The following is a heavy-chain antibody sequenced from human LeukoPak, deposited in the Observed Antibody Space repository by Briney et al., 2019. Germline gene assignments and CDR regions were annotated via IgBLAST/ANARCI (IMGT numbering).Heavy chain of an antibody. CDR2: ISGSGGST. D-gene: IGHD3-9*01. J-gene: IGHJ4*02. CDR3: AKASHYDILTGYYTLGGYFDY. Sequence: AGGSLRLSCAASGFTFSSYAMSWVRQAPGKGLEWVSAISGSGGSTYYADSVKGRFTISRDNPKNTLYLQMNSLRAEDTAVYYCAKASHYDILTGYYTLGGYFDYWGQGTLVTVSS. CDR1: GFTFSSYA. V-gene: IGHV3-23*01.